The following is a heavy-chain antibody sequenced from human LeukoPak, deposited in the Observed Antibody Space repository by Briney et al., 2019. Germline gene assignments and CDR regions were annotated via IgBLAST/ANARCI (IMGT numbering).Heavy chain of an antibody. CDR2: INHSGST. D-gene: IGHD3-22*01. V-gene: IGHV4-34*01. CDR1: GGSFSGYY. Sequence: SETLSLTCAVYGGSFSGYYWSWIRQPPGKGLEWIGEINHSGSTNYNPSLKSRVTISVDTSKNQFSLKLSSVTAADTAVYYCARVHYYDSSAYYHNGYFDYWGQGTLVTVSS. J-gene: IGHJ4*02. CDR3: ARVHYYDSSAYYHNGYFDY.